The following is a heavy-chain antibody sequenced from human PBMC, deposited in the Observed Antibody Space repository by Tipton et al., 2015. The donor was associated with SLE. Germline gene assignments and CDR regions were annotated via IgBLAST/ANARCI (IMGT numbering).Heavy chain of an antibody. D-gene: IGHD4-17*01. CDR2: IQSSGRT. Sequence: SLRLSCAASGFSVSSNYMTWVRQGPGKGLEWVSTIQSSGRTHYADSVKGRFTISRDHSKNSLYLQMNSLRAEDTAVYYCARVPGDYSYYFDYWGQGTLVTVSS. CDR3: ARVPGDYSYYFDY. J-gene: IGHJ4*02. V-gene: IGHV3-66*03. CDR1: GFSVSSNY.